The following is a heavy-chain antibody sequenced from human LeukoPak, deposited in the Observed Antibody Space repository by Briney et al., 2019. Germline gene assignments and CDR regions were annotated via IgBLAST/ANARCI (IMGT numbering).Heavy chain of an antibody. CDR2: INPNSGGT. V-gene: IGHV1-2*02. J-gene: IGHJ6*03. Sequence: GASVKVSCKASGFTFTGYYMHWVRQAPGQGLEWMGWINPNSGGTNYAQKFQGRVTMTRDTSISTAYMELSRLRSDDTAVYYCARGRGIYYYYMDVWGKGTTVTVSS. CDR3: ARGRGIYYYYMDV. D-gene: IGHD1-26*01. CDR1: GFTFTGYY.